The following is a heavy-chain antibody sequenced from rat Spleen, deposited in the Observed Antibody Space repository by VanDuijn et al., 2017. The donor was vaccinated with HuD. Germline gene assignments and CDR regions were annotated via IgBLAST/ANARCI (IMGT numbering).Heavy chain of an antibody. Sequence: EVQLKESGPGLVQPSQTLSLTCTVSGFSLTDYSVHWVRQPPGKGLEWMGVMWSAGNTGYNSALKSRLSISRDTSKSQILLKMNRLQTEDTAIYYCARDRLQWFDYWGQGVMVTVSS. J-gene: IGHJ2*01. D-gene: IGHD1-1*01. CDR2: MWSAGNT. CDR3: ARDRLQWFDY. CDR1: GFSLTDYS. V-gene: IGHV2S63*01.